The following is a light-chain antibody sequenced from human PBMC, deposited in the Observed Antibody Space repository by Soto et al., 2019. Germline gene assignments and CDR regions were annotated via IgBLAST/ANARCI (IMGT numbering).Light chain of an antibody. V-gene: IGKV1-39*01. CDR2: AAS. CDR1: QNINSY. J-gene: IGKJ2*01. Sequence: DIPMTQSPSSLSASVGDRVTITCRASQNINSYLNWYQQKPGKAPKFLIHAASNLQGGVPSRFSGSGFGTDFTLTISSLQPEDFATYYCQQSYSTPPYTFGQGTKLEIK. CDR3: QQSYSTPPYT.